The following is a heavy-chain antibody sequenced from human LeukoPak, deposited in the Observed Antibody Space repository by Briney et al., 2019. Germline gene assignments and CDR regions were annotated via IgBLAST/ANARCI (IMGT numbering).Heavy chain of an antibody. CDR3: ARFKSSSWYEFDY. CDR2: IYHSGST. Sequence: SETLSLTCTVSGYSISSGYYWGWIRQPPGKGLEWIGSIYHSGSTYYNPSLKSRVTISVDTSKNQFSLKLSSVTAADTAVYYCARFKSSSWYEFDYWGQGTLVTVSS. J-gene: IGHJ4*02. CDR1: GYSISSGYY. V-gene: IGHV4-38-2*02. D-gene: IGHD6-13*01.